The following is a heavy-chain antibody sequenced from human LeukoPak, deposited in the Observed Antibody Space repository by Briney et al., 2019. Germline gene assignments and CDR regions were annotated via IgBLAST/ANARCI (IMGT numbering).Heavy chain of an antibody. CDR1: GYTFTSYY. Sequence: ASVKVSCKASGYTFTSYYMHWVRQAPGQGLEWMGIINPSGGSTSYAQKFQGRVTMTRDMSTSTVYMELSSLRSEDTAVYYCATPREVGATISLDYWGQGTLVTVPS. V-gene: IGHV1-46*01. J-gene: IGHJ4*02. D-gene: IGHD1-26*01. CDR2: INPSGGST. CDR3: ATPREVGATISLDY.